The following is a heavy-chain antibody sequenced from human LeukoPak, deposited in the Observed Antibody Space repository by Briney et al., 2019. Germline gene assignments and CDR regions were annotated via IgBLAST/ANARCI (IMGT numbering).Heavy chain of an antibody. Sequence: GGSLRLSCAASGFTFSSYSMNWVRQAPGKGLEWVSSISSSSSYIYYADSVKGRFTISRDNAKNSLYLQMNSLRVEDTAVYYCARDRLGPTASFDYWGQGTLVTVSS. CDR3: ARDRLGPTASFDY. D-gene: IGHD1-26*01. J-gene: IGHJ4*02. CDR1: GFTFSSYS. V-gene: IGHV3-21*04. CDR2: ISSSSSYI.